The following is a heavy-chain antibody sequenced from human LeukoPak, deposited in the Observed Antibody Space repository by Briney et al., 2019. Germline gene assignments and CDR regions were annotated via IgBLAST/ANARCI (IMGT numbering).Heavy chain of an antibody. CDR2: ISYDGSNK. D-gene: IGHD6-13*01. V-gene: IGHV3-30*03. CDR3: ARPRASYSSSGLSGRAFGI. Sequence: GGSLRLSCAASGFTFSSYGMHWVRQAPGKGLEWVAVISYDGSNKYYTDSVKGRFTISRDNSKNTLYLQMNSLRAEDTAVYYCARPRASYSSSGLSGRAFGIWGQGTMVTVSS. J-gene: IGHJ3*02. CDR1: GFTFSSYG.